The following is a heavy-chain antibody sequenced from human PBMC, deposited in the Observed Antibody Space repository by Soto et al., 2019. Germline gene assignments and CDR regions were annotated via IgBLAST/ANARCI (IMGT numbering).Heavy chain of an antibody. CDR2: IYYSGST. CDR1: GGSISSYY. Sequence: PSETLSLTCTVSGGSISSYYWSWIRQPPGKGLEGIGYIYYSGSTYYNPSLKSRVTISVDTSKNQFPLKLSSVTAADTAVYYCARELRFLEYWFDPWGQGTLVTVSS. D-gene: IGHD3-3*01. CDR3: ARELRFLEYWFDP. J-gene: IGHJ5*02. V-gene: IGHV4-59*12.